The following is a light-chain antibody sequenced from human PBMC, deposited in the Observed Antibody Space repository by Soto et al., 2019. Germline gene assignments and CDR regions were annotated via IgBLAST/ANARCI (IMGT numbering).Light chain of an antibody. CDR1: QSISSY. J-gene: IGKJ1*01. CDR3: QHYNSYSEA. CDR2: KAS. Sequence: DIQMTQSPSSLSSSVKERFTISCGSSQSISSYLNWYQQKPGKAPKLLIYKASTLKSGVPSRFSGSGSGTEFTLTISSLQPDDFATYYCQHYNSYSEAFGQGTKVDIK. V-gene: IGKV1-5*03.